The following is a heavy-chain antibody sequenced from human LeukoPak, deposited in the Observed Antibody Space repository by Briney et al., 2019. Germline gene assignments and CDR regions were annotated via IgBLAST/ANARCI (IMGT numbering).Heavy chain of an antibody. Sequence: PSETLSLTCAVYGGSFSGYYWSWIRQPPGKGLEWIGEINHSGSTNYNPSLKSRVTISVDTSKNQFSLKLGSVTAADTAVYYCARGPRIAVAGSKPYYYYYYMDVWGKGTTVTVSS. V-gene: IGHV4-34*01. CDR1: GGSFSGYY. CDR2: INHSGST. J-gene: IGHJ6*03. CDR3: ARGPRIAVAGSKPYYYYYYMDV. D-gene: IGHD6-19*01.